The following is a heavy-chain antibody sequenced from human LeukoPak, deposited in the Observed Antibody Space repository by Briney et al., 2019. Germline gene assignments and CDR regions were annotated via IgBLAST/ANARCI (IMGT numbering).Heavy chain of an antibody. J-gene: IGHJ4*02. CDR2: IQNDGTNK. CDR3: AKEGSSYDFWSGYYPFDY. V-gene: IGHV3-30*02. D-gene: IGHD3-3*01. CDR1: GFTFSTYG. Sequence: GGSLRLSCAASGFTFSTYGMHWVRQAPGKGLEWVAFIQNDGTNKYYADSVKGRFTISRDNSKNTLYLQMNSLRAEDTAVYCCAKEGSSYDFWSGYYPFDYWGQGTLVTVSS.